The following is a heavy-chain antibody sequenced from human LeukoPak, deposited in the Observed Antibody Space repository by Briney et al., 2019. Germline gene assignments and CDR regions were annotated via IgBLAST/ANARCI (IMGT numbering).Heavy chain of an antibody. CDR2: ITTSDGNT. CDR3: AKDGGLWVSAHWGDS. Sequence: GRSLRLSCAASGFTFSSYTMSWVRQAPGKGLEWVSTITTSDGNTYYADSVKGRFTVSRDNSKNTLFLQMNSLRAEDTAVYYCAKDGGLWVSAHWGDSWGRGTLVTVSS. J-gene: IGHJ4*02. CDR1: GFTFSSYT. D-gene: IGHD7-27*01. V-gene: IGHV3-23*01.